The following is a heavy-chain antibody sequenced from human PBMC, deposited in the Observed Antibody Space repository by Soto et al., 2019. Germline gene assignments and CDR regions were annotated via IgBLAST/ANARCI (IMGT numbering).Heavy chain of an antibody. CDR3: ARVEDTAMVAYHDAFDI. V-gene: IGHV3-33*01. J-gene: IGHJ3*02. D-gene: IGHD5-18*01. Sequence: PGGSLRLSCAASGFTFSSYGMHWVRQAPGKGLEWVAVIWYDGSNKYYADSVKGRFTISRDNSKNTLYLQMNSLRAEDTAVYYCARVEDTAMVAYHDAFDIWGQGTMVTVSS. CDR1: GFTFSSYG. CDR2: IWYDGSNK.